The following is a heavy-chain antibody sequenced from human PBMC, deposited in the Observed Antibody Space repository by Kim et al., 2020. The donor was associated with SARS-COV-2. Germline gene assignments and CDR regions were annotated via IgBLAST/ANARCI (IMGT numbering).Heavy chain of an antibody. CDR1: GYTFTSYA. CDR3: ARDGATIFGVVKPYYGMDV. Sequence: ASVKVSCKASGYTFTSYAMHWVRQAPGQRLEWMGWINAGNGNTKYSQKFQGRVTITRDTSASTAYMELSSLRSEDTAVYYCARDGATIFGVVKPYYGMDVWGQGTTVTVSS. V-gene: IGHV1-3*01. CDR2: INAGNGNT. D-gene: IGHD3-3*01. J-gene: IGHJ6*02.